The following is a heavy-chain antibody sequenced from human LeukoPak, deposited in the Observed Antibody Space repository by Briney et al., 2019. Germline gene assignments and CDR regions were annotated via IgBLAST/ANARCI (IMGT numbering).Heavy chain of an antibody. CDR2: IWNDAKKT. CDR3: ARDNSYGSPLDH. Sequence: PGRSLRLSCAASGFPFSNYAMHWVRQAPGKGLEWVALIWNDAKKTYYRDSVKGRFTIPRDNSKNTLSLQMNSLRAEDTALYYCARDNSYGSPLDHWGQGTLVIVSS. D-gene: IGHD3-10*01. V-gene: IGHV3-33*01. CDR1: GFPFSNYA. J-gene: IGHJ4*02.